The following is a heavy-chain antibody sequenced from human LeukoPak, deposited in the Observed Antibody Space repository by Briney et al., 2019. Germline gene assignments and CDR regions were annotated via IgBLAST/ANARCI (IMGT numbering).Heavy chain of an antibody. CDR3: ARDPLLLPYGMDV. V-gene: IGHV4-30-4*01. J-gene: IGHJ6*02. Sequence: QTLSLTCTVSGGSISSGDYYWSWIRQPPGTGLEWIGYIYYSGSTYYNPSLKSRVTISVDTSKNQFSLKLSSVTAADTAVYYCARDPLLLPYGMDVWGQGTTVTVSS. D-gene: IGHD3-22*01. CDR1: GGSISSGDYY. CDR2: IYYSGST.